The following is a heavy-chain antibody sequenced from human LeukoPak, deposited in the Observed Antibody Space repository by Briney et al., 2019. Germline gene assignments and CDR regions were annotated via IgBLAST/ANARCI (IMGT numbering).Heavy chain of an antibody. CDR2: INHSGST. J-gene: IGHJ6*03. Sequence: SETLSLTCAVYGGSFSGYYWSWIRQPPGKGLEWIGEINHSGSTNYNPSLKSRVTISVDTSKNQFSLKLSSVTAAGTAVYYCARGRGSSYVYYYYYMDVWGKGTTVTVSS. CDR3: ARGRGSSYVYYYYYMDV. V-gene: IGHV4-34*01. CDR1: GGSFSGYY. D-gene: IGHD6-6*01.